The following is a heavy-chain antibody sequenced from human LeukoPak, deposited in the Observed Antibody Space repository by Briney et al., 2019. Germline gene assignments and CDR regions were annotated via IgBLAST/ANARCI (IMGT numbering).Heavy chain of an antibody. CDR3: ATREGSLYSSSADY. D-gene: IGHD6-6*01. Sequence: SETLSLTCAVYGGSFSGYYWSWIRDPPGKGLEWIGEINHSGSTNYNPSLKSRVTISVDTSKNQFSLKLSSVTAADTAVYYCATREGSLYSSSADYWGQGTLVTVSS. J-gene: IGHJ4*02. CDR1: GGSFSGYY. CDR2: INHSGST. V-gene: IGHV4-34*01.